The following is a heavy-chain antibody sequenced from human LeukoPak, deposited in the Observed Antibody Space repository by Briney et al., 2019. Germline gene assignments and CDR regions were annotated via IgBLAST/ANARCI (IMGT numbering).Heavy chain of an antibody. CDR3: AHASGLGYCSSGSCFFFGY. V-gene: IGHV2-5*02. CDR1: GFSLNTRGVG. D-gene: IGHD2-15*01. CDR2: IYWDDDK. Sequence: SGPTLVHPTQTLTLTCTFSGFSLNTRGVGVGWVRQPLGKALAWLALIYWDDDKAYSPSPKSRLTITKDTSKNQVVLTMTNMAPVDTATYFCAHASGLGYCSSGSCFFFGYWGQGTLVTVSS. J-gene: IGHJ4*02.